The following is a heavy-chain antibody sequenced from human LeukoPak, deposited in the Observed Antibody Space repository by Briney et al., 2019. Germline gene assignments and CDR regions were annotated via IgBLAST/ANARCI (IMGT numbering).Heavy chain of an antibody. D-gene: IGHD4-17*01. J-gene: IGHJ3*02. V-gene: IGHV4-59*11. CDR2: ISYIGST. CDR1: ADSFSSHY. Sequence: SETLSLTCAVSADSFSSHYWSWIRQPPGRGLEWIGYISYIGSTNYNPSLKSRVTISIDTSKNQFSLKLSSVTAADTAVYYCARDLITVTKGFDIWGQGTMVSVSS. CDR3: ARDLITVTKGFDI.